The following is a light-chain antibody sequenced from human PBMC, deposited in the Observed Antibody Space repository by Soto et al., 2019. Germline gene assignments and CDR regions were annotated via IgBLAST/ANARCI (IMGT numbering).Light chain of an antibody. V-gene: IGKV1-27*01. Sequence: DIQMTQSPPSLSASVGDRVTITCRASQGISTYLAWYQQKPGKVPKLLIYAASTLQSGVPSRFSGRGSGTDFTLTISSLQPEDVATYYCQKYDSAPWTFGQGTKVDIK. J-gene: IGKJ1*01. CDR3: QKYDSAPWT. CDR2: AAS. CDR1: QGISTY.